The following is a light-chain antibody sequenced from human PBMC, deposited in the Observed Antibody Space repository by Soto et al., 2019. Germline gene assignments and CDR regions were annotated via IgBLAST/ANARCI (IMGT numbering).Light chain of an antibody. CDR2: GAS. CDR1: QSVSSSY. V-gene: IGKV3-20*01. J-gene: IGKJ1*01. CDR3: QQYGSSPWT. Sequence: EIVLTQSPGTLSLSPGERATLSCRASQSVSSSYLAWYQQKPGQAPRLLIYGASSRATGIPDRFSGSESGTDFTLTISRLEPEDFAVYYCQQYGSSPWTFGQGTKVESK.